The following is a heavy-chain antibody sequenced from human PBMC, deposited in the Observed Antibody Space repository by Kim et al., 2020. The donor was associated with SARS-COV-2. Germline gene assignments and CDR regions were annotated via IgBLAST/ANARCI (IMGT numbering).Heavy chain of an antibody. J-gene: IGHJ6*02. Sequence: RVTISVDTSKNQFSLKLSSVTAADTAVYYCARLGRMAAAGNAYYYYGMDVWGQGTTVTVSS. D-gene: IGHD6-13*01. V-gene: IGHV4-39*01. CDR3: ARLGRMAAAGNAYYYYGMDV.